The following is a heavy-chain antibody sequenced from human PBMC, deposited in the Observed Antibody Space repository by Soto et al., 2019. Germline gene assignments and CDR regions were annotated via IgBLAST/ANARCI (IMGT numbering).Heavy chain of an antibody. J-gene: IGHJ6*02. CDR3: AKNIGGQGWGGGDV. CDR1: GFSFGSYT. Sequence: EEQLVESGGAVVQPGGSLRLSCEASGFSFGSYTMHWVRQAPGKGLEWVSLISWNGGSSFYADSVKGRFTISRDNSKDSLYLQMNNLRPEDSAFFYCAKNIGGQGWGGGDVWGHGTTVTVSS. D-gene: IGHD3-16*01. CDR2: ISWNGGSS. V-gene: IGHV3-43*01.